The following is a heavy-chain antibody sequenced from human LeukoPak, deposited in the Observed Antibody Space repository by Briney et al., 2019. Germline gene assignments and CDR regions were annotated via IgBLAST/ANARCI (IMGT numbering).Heavy chain of an antibody. CDR2: MNPNSGNT. V-gene: IGHV1-8*01. Sequence: GASVKVSCKASGYTFTSYDINWVRQATGQGLEWMGWMNPNSGNTGYAQKFQGRVTMTRNPSISTAYMELSSLRSEDTAVYYCARAPEWGKSNYYYYMDVWGKGTTVTVSS. D-gene: IGHD1-26*01. CDR1: GYTFTSYD. J-gene: IGHJ6*03. CDR3: ARAPEWGKSNYYYYMDV.